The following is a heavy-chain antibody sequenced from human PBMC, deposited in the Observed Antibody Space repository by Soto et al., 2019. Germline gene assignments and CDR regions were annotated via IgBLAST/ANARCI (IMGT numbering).Heavy chain of an antibody. Sequence: DVQLVESGGGLIQPGESLRLSCVAFGFTISGKKYVAWVRQAPGKGLEWVSALYDVDGSFYADSVNGRFTTSSDSSKTTVYLHMNDLRPDDTAVYYCATWHEREHAYDVWGQGTTVTVSS. CDR3: ATWHEREHAYDV. CDR1: GFTISGKKY. J-gene: IGHJ3*01. CDR2: LYDVDGS. V-gene: IGHV3-53*01. D-gene: IGHD1-1*01.